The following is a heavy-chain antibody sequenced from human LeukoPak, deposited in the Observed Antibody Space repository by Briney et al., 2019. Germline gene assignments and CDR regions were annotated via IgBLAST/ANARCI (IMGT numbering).Heavy chain of an antibody. J-gene: IGHJ6*02. D-gene: IGHD6-13*01. CDR1: GGSISSYY. V-gene: IGHV4-59*01. CDR3: ARDTRIAAAGTKLFYYYYGMDV. CDR2: IYYSGST. Sequence: SETLSLTCTVSGGSISSYYWSWIRQPPGKGLEWTGYIYYSGSTNYNPSLKSRVTISVDTSKNQFSLKLSSVTSADTAVYYCARDTRIAAAGTKLFYYYYGMDVWGQGTTVTVSS.